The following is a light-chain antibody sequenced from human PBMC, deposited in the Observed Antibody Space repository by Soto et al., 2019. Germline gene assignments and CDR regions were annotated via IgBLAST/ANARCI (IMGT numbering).Light chain of an antibody. Sequence: NFMLTQPHSVSESPGKTVTISCTRSSGSIANNYVQWYQQRPGRAPITVIYENNQRPSGGPGRLSGSTDGSSNSASLTISGLQTEDEADYYCQSYDSSFVIFGGGTKLTVL. V-gene: IGLV6-57*04. J-gene: IGLJ2*01. CDR1: SGSIANNY. CDR3: QSYDSSFVI. CDR2: ENN.